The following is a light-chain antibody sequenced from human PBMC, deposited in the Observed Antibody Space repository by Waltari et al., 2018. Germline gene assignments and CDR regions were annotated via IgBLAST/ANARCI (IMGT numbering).Light chain of an antibody. Sequence: DIQMTQSPSSLSASVGDRVTTTCRASQSISTYLNWYQQKPRGAPKLLISTASTLQSGVPPRFSGSGSGTDFTLTISGLQPDDFATYFCQQSFSPLTFGGGTNVDIK. J-gene: IGKJ4*01. CDR3: QQSFSPLT. CDR1: QSISTY. V-gene: IGKV1-39*01. CDR2: TAS.